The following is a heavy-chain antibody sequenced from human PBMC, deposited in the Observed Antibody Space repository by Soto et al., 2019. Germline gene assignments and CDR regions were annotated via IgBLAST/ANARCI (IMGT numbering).Heavy chain of an antibody. D-gene: IGHD3-10*01. Sequence: PGGSLRLSCAASGFTFSSYSMDWVRQAPGKGLEWVSSISSSSSYIYYADSVKDRFTNSRDNAKNSLYLQMNSLRAEDTAVYYCARSLGLTAAPDYWGQGTLVTVSS. CDR1: GFTFSSYS. J-gene: IGHJ4*02. V-gene: IGHV3-21*01. CDR3: ARSLGLTAAPDY. CDR2: ISSSSSYI.